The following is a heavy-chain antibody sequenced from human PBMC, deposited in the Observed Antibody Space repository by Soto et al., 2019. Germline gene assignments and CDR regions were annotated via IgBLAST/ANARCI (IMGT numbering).Heavy chain of an antibody. CDR3: AKRYCRGGSCYHRHFDY. Sequence: EVQLVESGGGLVQPGGSLRLSCAASGFTFSSYWMSWVRQAPGKGLEWVANIKQDGSEKYYVDSVKGRFTISRDNAKNSLYLQMNSLRAEDTAVYYCAKRYCRGGSCYHRHFDYWGQGTLVTVSS. CDR1: GFTFSSYW. V-gene: IGHV3-7*01. CDR2: IKQDGSEK. D-gene: IGHD2-15*01. J-gene: IGHJ4*02.